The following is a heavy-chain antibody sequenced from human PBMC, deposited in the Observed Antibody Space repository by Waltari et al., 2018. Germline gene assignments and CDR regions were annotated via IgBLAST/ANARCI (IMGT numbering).Heavy chain of an antibody. D-gene: IGHD3-16*01. V-gene: IGHV3-23*01. CDR3: AKRRGLSYSYYYMDV. J-gene: IGHJ6*03. CDR2: ISGSGGST. Sequence: EVQLLESGGGLVQPGGSLRLSCAASGFTFSSYALSWVRQAPGKGLEWVSAISGSGGSTYYADSVKGRFTISRDNSKNTLYLQMNSLRAEDTAVYYCAKRRGLSYSYYYMDVWGKGTTVTISS. CDR1: GFTFSSYA.